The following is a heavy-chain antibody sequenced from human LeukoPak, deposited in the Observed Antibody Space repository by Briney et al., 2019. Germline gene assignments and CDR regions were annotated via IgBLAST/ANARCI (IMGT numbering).Heavy chain of an antibody. CDR3: ARVAAAPERRLYYYYYMDV. V-gene: IGHV4-39*01. D-gene: IGHD6-13*01. J-gene: IGHJ6*03. Sequence: SETLSLTCTVSGDSIISSSCYWGWIRQPPGKGLEWIGSIYYSGTTYYNPSLKSRVTISVDTSKIQFSLRLTSVTAADTAVYYCARVAAAPERRLYYYYYMDVWGKGTTVTVSS. CDR2: IYYSGTT. CDR1: GDSIISSSCY.